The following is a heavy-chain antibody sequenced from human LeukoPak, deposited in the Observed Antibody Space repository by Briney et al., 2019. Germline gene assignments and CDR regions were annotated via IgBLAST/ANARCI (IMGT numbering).Heavy chain of an antibody. Sequence: GRSLRLSCAASGFTFSSYGMHWVRQAPGKGLEWVAVISYDGSNKYYADSVKGRFTISRDNSKNTLYLQMNSLRAEDTAVYYCAKDRRYSYGYFGYFDYWGQGTLVTVSS. CDR1: GFTFSSYG. D-gene: IGHD5-18*01. V-gene: IGHV3-30*18. CDR3: AKDRRYSYGYFGYFDY. J-gene: IGHJ4*02. CDR2: ISYDGSNK.